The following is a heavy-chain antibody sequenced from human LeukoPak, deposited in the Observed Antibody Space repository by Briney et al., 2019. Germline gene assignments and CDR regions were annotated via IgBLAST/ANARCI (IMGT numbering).Heavy chain of an antibody. Sequence: SETLSLTCTVSGGSNSSYYWSWIRQPPGKGLEWIGYIYYSGSTNYNPSLKSRVTISVDTSKNQFSLKLSSVTAADTAVYYCARSRLRFLEWLRWGQGTLVTVSS. D-gene: IGHD3-3*01. CDR2: IYYSGST. CDR3: ARSRLRFLEWLR. V-gene: IGHV4-59*01. CDR1: GGSNSSYY. J-gene: IGHJ4*02.